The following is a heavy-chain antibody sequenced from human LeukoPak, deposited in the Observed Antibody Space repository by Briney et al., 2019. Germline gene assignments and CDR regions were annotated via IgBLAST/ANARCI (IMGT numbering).Heavy chain of an antibody. J-gene: IGHJ1*01. CDR3: ARDFGRIPAATAQYFQH. CDR1: GGTFSSYA. CDR2: IIPILGIA. V-gene: IGHV1-69*04. Sequence: SVNVSCKASGGTFSSYAISWVRQAPGQGLEWMGRIIPILGIANYAQKFQGRVTITADKSTSTAYMELSSLRSEDTAVYYCARDFGRIPAATAQYFQHWGQGTLVTVSS. D-gene: IGHD2-2*01.